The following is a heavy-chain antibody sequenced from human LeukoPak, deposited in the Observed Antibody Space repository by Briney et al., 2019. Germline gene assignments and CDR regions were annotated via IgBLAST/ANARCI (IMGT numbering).Heavy chain of an antibody. CDR2: IKDDGSAK. CDR1: GFTFRMYW. D-gene: IGHD2-8*01. V-gene: IGHV3-7*01. J-gene: IGHJ3*02. Sequence: QPGGSLRLSCAASGFTFRMYWMSWVRQAPGKGLEWVANIKDDGSAKYYVDSVKGRFTISRDNAKNSLFLQMNSLRGDDTAVYYCARYILYHGGFDIWGQGTMVTVSS. CDR3: ARYILYHGGFDI.